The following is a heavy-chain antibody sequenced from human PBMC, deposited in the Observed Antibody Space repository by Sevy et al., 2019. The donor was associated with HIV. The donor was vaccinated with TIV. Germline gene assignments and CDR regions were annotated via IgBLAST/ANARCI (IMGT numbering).Heavy chain of an antibody. D-gene: IGHD2-2*01. Sequence: GGSLRLSCAASGFTFSSYSMNWVRQAPGKGLEWVSSISSSSSYIYYADSVKDRFTISRDNAKNSLYLQMNSLRAEDTAVYYWARERRTDIVVVPAADYYYGMDVWGQGTTVTVSS. J-gene: IGHJ6*02. V-gene: IGHV3-21*01. CDR1: GFTFSSYS. CDR3: ARERRTDIVVVPAADYYYGMDV. CDR2: ISSSSSYI.